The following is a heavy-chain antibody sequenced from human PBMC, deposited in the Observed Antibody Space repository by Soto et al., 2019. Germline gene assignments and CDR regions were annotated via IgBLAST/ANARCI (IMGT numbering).Heavy chain of an antibody. CDR3: ARGSDVLARGATFLEY. D-gene: IGHD3-10*01. J-gene: IGHJ4*02. CDR2: SSSSGNT. Sequence: SETLSLTCTVSDGYISNSDYFWSWIRQSPGKGLECIGYSSSSGNTYYNPSLKNRATLSVDTSKNQFSLRLTSVTVEDTAVYYCARGSDVLARGATFLEYWDQESLQTVSS. V-gene: IGHV4-30-4*01. CDR1: DGYISNSDYF.